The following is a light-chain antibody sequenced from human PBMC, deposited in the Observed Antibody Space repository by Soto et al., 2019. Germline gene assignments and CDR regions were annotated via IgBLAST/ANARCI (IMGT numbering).Light chain of an antibody. J-gene: IGKJ5*01. V-gene: IGKV3-15*01. CDR3: QQYDKWFSIT. Sequence: ETVMTQSPDTLSVSPGESSTISCMASQSVSSKLAWYQQKPGQAPRLLIYGASTRATGIPDRFSGSGSGTEFTLTIRRLEPEDFAVYYCQQYDKWFSITVGQWTRLEI. CDR1: QSVSSK. CDR2: GAS.